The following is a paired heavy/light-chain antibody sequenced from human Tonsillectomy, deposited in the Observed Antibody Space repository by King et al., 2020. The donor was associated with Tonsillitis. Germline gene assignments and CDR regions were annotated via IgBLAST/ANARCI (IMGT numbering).Light chain of an antibody. CDR3: QSFDDDSYIV. CDR2: DHD. CDR1: SGDIASKS. V-gene: IGLV6-57*01. J-gene: IGLJ2*01. Sequence: ILTQPHSVSESPGKTVIISCTRNSGDIASKSVQWYQQRPGGVTSTLIYDHDQTASGVPDRFSGSIDSSSNSASLTISGLRIEDEADYFCQSFDDDSYIVFGGGTKLTVL.
Heavy chain of an antibody. J-gene: IGHJ4*02. CDR3: ATVMVRWRYLASLEY. D-gene: IGHD2-8*01. V-gene: IGHV3-30*03. Sequence: QVQLVESGGGVVQPGRSLRLSCEVSGFSFLTHGMHWVRQAPGKGLEWVAFISYDGSDEFYADSVKGRFTISRDNSRNTLYLQLSGLTHEDTAMFYCATVMVRWRYLASLEYWGRGTLVTVSS. CDR1: GFSFLTHG. CDR2: ISYDGSDE.